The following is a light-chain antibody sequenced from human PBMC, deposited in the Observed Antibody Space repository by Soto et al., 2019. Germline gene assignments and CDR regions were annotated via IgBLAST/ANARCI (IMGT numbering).Light chain of an antibody. CDR2: GVS. J-gene: IGKJ3*01. CDR3: QQHGSWGIT. Sequence: EIVMTQSPVTLSVSPGERATLSCRASQSVRSTYLAWYQQKPGQAPRLLIFGVSNRAAGIPARFSGSGSGTDFTLTISRLEPEDFAVYYCQQHGSWGITFGPGTKVD. CDR1: QSVRSTY. V-gene: IGKV3-20*01.